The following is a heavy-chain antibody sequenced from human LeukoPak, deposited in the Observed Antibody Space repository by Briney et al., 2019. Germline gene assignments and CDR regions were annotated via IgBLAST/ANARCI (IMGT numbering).Heavy chain of an antibody. D-gene: IGHD2-8*01. CDR2: ISTDRSST. CDR1: GFTFSSYW. CDR3: ARVACSNGVCIDY. Sequence: PGGSLRLSCAASGFTFSSYWMHWVRQAPGKGLVWVSRISTDRSSTTYADSVKGRFTISRDNAKNTLYLQMNSLRAEDTAVYYCARVACSNGVCIDYWGQGALVIVSS. V-gene: IGHV3-74*01. J-gene: IGHJ4*02.